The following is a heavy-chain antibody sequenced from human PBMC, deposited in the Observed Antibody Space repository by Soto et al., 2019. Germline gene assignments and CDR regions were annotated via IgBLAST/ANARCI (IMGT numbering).Heavy chain of an antibody. J-gene: IGHJ4*02. D-gene: IGHD7-27*01. V-gene: IGHV4-59*12. CDR3: AKENWANPDS. CDR2: IYYSGST. CDR1: GGSISSYY. Sequence: SETLSLTCTVSGGSISSYYWSWIRQPSGKGLEWIGYIYYSGSTNYNPSLKSRVTISVDTSKNQFSLKLSSVTVEDTAVYYCAKENWANPDSWGQGTLVTVSS.